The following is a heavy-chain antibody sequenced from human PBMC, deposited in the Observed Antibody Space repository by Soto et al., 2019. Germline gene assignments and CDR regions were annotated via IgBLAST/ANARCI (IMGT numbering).Heavy chain of an antibody. Sequence: EVQLVESGGGLVQPGGSLRLSCATSGFILSDCAMNWVRQAPGKGLEWVSYISSSSSVIDYADSVKGRFTVSRDNARNSLYLQMNSLRAEDTAVYYCASDQSWGSNWYYYMDVWGQGTTVTVSS. D-gene: IGHD7-27*01. CDR3: ASDQSWGSNWYYYMDV. J-gene: IGHJ6*03. CDR1: GFILSDCA. V-gene: IGHV3-48*01. CDR2: ISSSSSVI.